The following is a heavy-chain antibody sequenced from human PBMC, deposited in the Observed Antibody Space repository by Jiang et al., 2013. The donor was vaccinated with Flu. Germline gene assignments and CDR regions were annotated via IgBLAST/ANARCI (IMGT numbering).Heavy chain of an antibody. CDR1: GFIFTHYA. CDR2: ISYDGSVR. J-gene: IGHJ4*02. Sequence: GGVVQPGTSLRPSCAASGFIFTHYAMHWVRQAPGKGLEWVAVISYDGSVRNYADSVKGRFTLSRDNSKNTVFLQMNSLRAEDTAVYYCARDRPHDYWGQGTLVTVSS. CDR3: ARDRPHDY. V-gene: IGHV3-30-3*01.